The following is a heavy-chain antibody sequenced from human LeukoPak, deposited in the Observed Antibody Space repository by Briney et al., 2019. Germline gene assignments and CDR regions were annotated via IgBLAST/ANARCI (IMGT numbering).Heavy chain of an antibody. J-gene: IGHJ5*02. Sequence: SVKVSCKASGGTFSSYAISWVRQAPGQGLEWMGRIIPIFGIANYAQKFQGRVTITADKSTSTAYMELSSLRSEDTAVYYCARSHCSGGSCYRAPQRPNWFDPWGQGTLVTVSS. CDR1: GGTFSSYA. V-gene: IGHV1-69*04. CDR3: ARSHCSGGSCYRAPQRPNWFDP. CDR2: IIPIFGIA. D-gene: IGHD2-15*01.